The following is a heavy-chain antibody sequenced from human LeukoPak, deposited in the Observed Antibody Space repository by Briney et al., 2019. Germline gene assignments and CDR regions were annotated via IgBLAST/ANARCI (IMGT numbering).Heavy chain of an antibody. CDR1: GYTFTGYY. J-gene: IGHJ4*02. CDR2: INPNSGGT. D-gene: IGHD4-17*01. CDR3: ARDYGDYAAVVC. V-gene: IGHV1-2*02. Sequence: ASVKVSCKASGYTFTGYYMHWVRQAPGQGLEWMRWINPNSGGTNYAQKFQGRVTMTRDTSVSTAYMELSRLRSDDTAVYYCARDYGDYAAVVCWGQGTLVTVSS.